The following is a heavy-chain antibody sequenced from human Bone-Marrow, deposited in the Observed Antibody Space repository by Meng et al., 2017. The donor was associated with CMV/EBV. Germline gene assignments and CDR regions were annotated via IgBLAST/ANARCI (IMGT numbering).Heavy chain of an antibody. J-gene: IGHJ4*02. CDR2: IRSNIDGGTA. V-gene: IGHV3-15*01. D-gene: IGHD1-26*01. CDR1: GFTFSNAW. CDR3: TMVGATGRGY. Sequence: AASGFTFSNAWMSWVRQTPGKGLEWVGRIRSNIDGGTADYAAPVKGRFTMSRDDSKNTLYLQMNSLKSEDTAIYYCTMVGATGRGYWGQGTLVTVSS.